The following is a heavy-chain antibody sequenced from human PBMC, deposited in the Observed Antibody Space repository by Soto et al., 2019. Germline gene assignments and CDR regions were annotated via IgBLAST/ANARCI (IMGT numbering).Heavy chain of an antibody. CDR1: GFSISNTSYY. CDR3: ARHGYY. V-gene: IGHV4-39*01. J-gene: IGHJ4*02. Sequence: QLQLQESGPGLVKPSETLSLPCSVSGFSISNTSYYWGWIRQPPGKGLEWVGTIYFSGSTFYNPSLTSRVTISIDTSKNQFSLRVGSVTAADTAVYDCARHGYYWGQGTLVTVSS. CDR2: IYFSGST.